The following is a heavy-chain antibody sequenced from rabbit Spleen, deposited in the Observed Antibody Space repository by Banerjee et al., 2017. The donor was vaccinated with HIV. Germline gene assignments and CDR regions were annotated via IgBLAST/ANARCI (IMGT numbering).Heavy chain of an antibody. D-gene: IGHD4-2*01. CDR3: ARGRSDYPYSGSFDL. Sequence: QSLEESGGDLVKPGASLTLTCTASGFSLSSSYWICWVRQAPEKGLEWIACIYAGSSGSAYYASWAKGRFTISKTSSTTVTLQMTSLTAADTATYFCARGRSDYPYSGSFDLWGPGTLVTVS. V-gene: IGHV1S40*01. J-gene: IGHJ2*01. CDR1: GFSLSSSYW. CDR2: IYAGSSGSA.